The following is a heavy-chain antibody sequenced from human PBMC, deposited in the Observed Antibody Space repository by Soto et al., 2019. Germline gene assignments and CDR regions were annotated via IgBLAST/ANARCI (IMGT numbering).Heavy chain of an antibody. J-gene: IGHJ4*02. CDR3: ARGTTPYSSSWYYFDY. V-gene: IGHV4-59*08. CDR1: GGSISSYY. CDR2: IYYSGST. Sequence: QVQLQESGPGLVKPSETLSLTCTVSGGSISSYYWSWIRQPPGKGLEWIGYIYYSGSTNYNPSLKSRVIISVDTSKNQFSLKLSSVTAADTAVYYCARGTTPYSSSWYYFDYWGQGTLVTVSS. D-gene: IGHD6-13*01.